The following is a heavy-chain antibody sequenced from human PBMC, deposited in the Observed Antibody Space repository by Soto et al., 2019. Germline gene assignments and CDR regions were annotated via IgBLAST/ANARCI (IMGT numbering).Heavy chain of an antibody. V-gene: IGHV3-23*01. Sequence: PGGSLRLSCTASGFTLQNYAMAWVRQAPGKGLEWVSTLIGGHYGTAYSYSVKGRFTVSRDNSKNCLYLQMNSLGVEDTAMYFCAKGKSTGEIDWFDPWGQGSLATVYS. CDR1: GFTLQNYA. CDR2: LIGGHYGT. D-gene: IGHD3-10*01. CDR3: AKGKSTGEIDWFDP. J-gene: IGHJ5*02.